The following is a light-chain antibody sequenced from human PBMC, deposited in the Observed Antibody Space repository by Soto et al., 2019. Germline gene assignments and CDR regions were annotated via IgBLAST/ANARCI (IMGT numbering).Light chain of an antibody. Sequence: SYELTQSPSVSVAPGKTARITCGESDIGSKSVHWYQQKPGQAPVLVIYYDRHRPSGIPERCSGSNSGNTATLTISRVEAGDEADYYCQVWDSGSDHVVFGGGTKLTVL. CDR2: YDR. CDR3: QVWDSGSDHVV. J-gene: IGLJ2*01. V-gene: IGLV3-21*04. CDR1: DIGSKS.